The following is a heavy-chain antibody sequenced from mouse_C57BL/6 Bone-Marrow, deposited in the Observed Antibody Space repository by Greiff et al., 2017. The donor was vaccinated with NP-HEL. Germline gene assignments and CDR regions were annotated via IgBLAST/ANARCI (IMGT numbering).Heavy chain of an antibody. V-gene: IGHV14-4*01. D-gene: IGHD2-5*01. Sequence: VQLQQSGAELVRPGASVKLSCTASGFNIKDDYMHWVKQRPEQGLEWIGWIDPENGDTEYASTFQGKATITADTTSNKAYLQISSLTSEDTAVYYCTTPPYYSNDDYAMDYWGQGTSVTVSS. CDR2: IDPENGDT. CDR1: GFNIKDDY. CDR3: TTPPYYSNDDYAMDY. J-gene: IGHJ4*01.